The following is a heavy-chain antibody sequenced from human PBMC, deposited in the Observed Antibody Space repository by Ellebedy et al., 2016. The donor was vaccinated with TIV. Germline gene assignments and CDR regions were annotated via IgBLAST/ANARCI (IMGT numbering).Heavy chain of an antibody. V-gene: IGHV3-64D*09. Sequence: GESLKISCSASGFTFSSYAMHWVRQAPGKGLEFVSVISSDGINKVHADSLKGRFTISRDNSRNLVYLQMRSLRPDDTAVYYCGKDEGLNTFRGANYWGQGTLVTVSS. J-gene: IGHJ4*02. CDR3: GKDEGLNTFRGANY. D-gene: IGHD3-16*01. CDR2: ISSDGINK. CDR1: GFTFSSYA.